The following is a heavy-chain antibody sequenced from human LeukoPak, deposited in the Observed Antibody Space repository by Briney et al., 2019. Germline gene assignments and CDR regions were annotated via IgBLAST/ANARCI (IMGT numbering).Heavy chain of an antibody. D-gene: IGHD5-12*01. CDR1: GFTFSSYA. CDR3: AKVSGYDYYYYYYMDV. V-gene: IGHV3-23*01. CDR2: ISGSGGST. Sequence: GGSLRLSCAASGFTFSSYAMSWVRQAPGKGLEWVSAISGSGGSTYYADSVKGRFTISRDNSKNTLYLQMNSLRAEDTAVYYCAKVSGYDYYYYYYMDVWGKGTTVTVSS. J-gene: IGHJ6*03.